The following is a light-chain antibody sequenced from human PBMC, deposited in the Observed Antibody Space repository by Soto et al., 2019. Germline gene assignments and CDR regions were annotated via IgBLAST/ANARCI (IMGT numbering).Light chain of an antibody. Sequence: QSALTQPASVSGSPGQSITISCTGTSSDVGGYNYVSWYQQHPGKAPKLMIYDVSNRPSGVSNRFSGSKSGNTASLTISGLQAEEEADYYCSSYTSSRGVFGTGTKLTVL. V-gene: IGLV2-14*01. CDR1: SSDVGGYNY. CDR2: DVS. CDR3: SSYTSSRGV. J-gene: IGLJ1*01.